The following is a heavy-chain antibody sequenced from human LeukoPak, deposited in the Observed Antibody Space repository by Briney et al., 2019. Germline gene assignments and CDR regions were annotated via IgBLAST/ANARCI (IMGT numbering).Heavy chain of an antibody. V-gene: IGHV1-18*01. CDR1: GYTFTSYG. J-gene: IGHJ4*02. CDR3: AKGGPPTGASPRPWDFNF. CDR2: ISAYNGHT. D-gene: IGHD1-26*01. Sequence: GASVKVSCKASGYTFTSYGISWVRQAPGQGLEWMGWISAYNGHTKYAQKFQGRVTMTTDTSTSTASMELRSLRSEDTAVYYCAKGGPPTGASPRPWDFNFWGQGTLVTVSS.